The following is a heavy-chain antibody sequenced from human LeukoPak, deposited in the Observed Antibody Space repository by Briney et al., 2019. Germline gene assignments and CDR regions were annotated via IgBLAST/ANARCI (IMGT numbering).Heavy chain of an antibody. CDR2: MYYSGDT. D-gene: IGHD3-16*01. J-gene: IGHJ5*02. V-gene: IGHV4-59*02. CDR3: ARQGLGYWFDP. Sequence: SETLSLTCTVSGDSVISDYRSWIPQPPGKGLEWIGYMYYSGDTNYNPSLKSRVTISVDTSKNQFSLKLSSVTAADTAFYYCARQGLGYWFDPWGQGTLVTVSS. CDR1: GDSVISDY.